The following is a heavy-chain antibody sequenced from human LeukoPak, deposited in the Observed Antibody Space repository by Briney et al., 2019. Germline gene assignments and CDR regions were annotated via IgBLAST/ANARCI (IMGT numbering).Heavy chain of an antibody. Sequence: GSLRLSCAAPGFTFSSYSMNWVRQAPGKGLEWIGYFHNSGTSTYNPSLKSRVTISADTSKNQFSLKLNSLTTADTAVYYCTRGAGWLIDYWGQGILVTVSS. CDR3: TRGAGWLIDY. CDR1: GFTFSSYS. J-gene: IGHJ4*02. D-gene: IGHD3-16*01. V-gene: IGHV4-59*01. CDR2: FHNSGTS.